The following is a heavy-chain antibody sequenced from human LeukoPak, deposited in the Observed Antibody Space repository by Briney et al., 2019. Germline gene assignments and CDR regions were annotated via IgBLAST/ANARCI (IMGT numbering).Heavy chain of an antibody. J-gene: IGHJ5*01. Sequence: ASVKVSCKASGYTFTSYGISWVRQAPGQGLEWMGWISAYNGNTNYAQKLQSRVTVTTDTSTSTAYMELRSLRSDDTAVYYCARERGVAAAGTGWFDPWGQGTLVTVSS. V-gene: IGHV1-18*01. CDR1: GYTFTSYG. CDR2: ISAYNGNT. D-gene: IGHD6-13*01. CDR3: ARERGVAAAGTGWFDP.